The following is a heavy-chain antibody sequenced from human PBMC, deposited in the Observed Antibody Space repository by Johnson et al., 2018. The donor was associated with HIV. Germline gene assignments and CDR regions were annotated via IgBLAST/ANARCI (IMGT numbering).Heavy chain of an antibody. Sequence: QVLLVESGGGLVQPGGSLRLSCAAFGFTFFDYYMSWIRQAPGKGLEWVSYISSSGSTIYYADSVKGRFTISRDNAKNSLYLQMNSLRAEDTAVYYCARVPWSLDAFDIWGQGTMVTVSS. V-gene: IGHV3-11*04. J-gene: IGHJ3*02. CDR1: GFTFFDYY. CDR3: ARVPWSLDAFDI. D-gene: IGHD2-15*01. CDR2: ISSSGSTI.